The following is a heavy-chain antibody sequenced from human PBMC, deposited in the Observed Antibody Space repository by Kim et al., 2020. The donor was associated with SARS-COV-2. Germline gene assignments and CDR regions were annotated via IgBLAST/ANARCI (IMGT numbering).Heavy chain of an antibody. V-gene: IGHV3-53*01. CDR1: GFTVSSNY. D-gene: IGHD6-13*01. J-gene: IGHJ4*02. CDR3: ARTQGSSWGLGY. Sequence: GGSLRLSCAASGFTVSSNYMSWVRQAPGKGLEWVSVIYSGGSTYYADSVKGRFTISRDNSKNTLYLQMNSLRAEDTAVYYCARTQGSSWGLGYWGQGTLVTVSS. CDR2: IYSGGST.